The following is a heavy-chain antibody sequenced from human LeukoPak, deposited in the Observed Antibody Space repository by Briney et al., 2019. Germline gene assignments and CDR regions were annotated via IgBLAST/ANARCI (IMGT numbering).Heavy chain of an antibody. CDR2: ISSSSSYI. CDR3: ARGSMITNY. J-gene: IGHJ4*02. Sequence: GGSLRLSCAASGFTFSSYSMNWVRQAPGKGLEWVSSISSSSSYIYYADSVKGRFTISRDNAKNSLYLQINSLRAEDTAAYYCARGSMITNYWGQGTLVTVSS. D-gene: IGHD3-22*01. CDR1: GFTFSSYS. V-gene: IGHV3-21*01.